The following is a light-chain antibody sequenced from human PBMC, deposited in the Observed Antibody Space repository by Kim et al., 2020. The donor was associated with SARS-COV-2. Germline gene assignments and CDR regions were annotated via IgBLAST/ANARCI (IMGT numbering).Light chain of an antibody. CDR1: QTIDLD. CDR3: QHYNEWPPWT. Sequence: GSLGDGATLSCRASQTIDLDLAWYQQKPGQPPRLLIYDSSTRAPGVPARFHGSGSGTDFTLTINSLQSEDLAVYYCQHYNEWPPWTFGRGTKLEI. V-gene: IGKV3-15*01. J-gene: IGKJ1*01. CDR2: DSS.